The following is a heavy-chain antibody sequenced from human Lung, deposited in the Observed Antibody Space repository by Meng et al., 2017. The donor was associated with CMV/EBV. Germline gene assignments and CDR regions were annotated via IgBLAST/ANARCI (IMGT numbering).Heavy chain of an antibody. CDR3: ARTVKYYYDSSGPDP. J-gene: IGHJ5*02. D-gene: IGHD3-22*01. Sequence: GESLKISCKGSGYSFTSYWIGWVRQMPGKGQEWMGIIYPGDSDTRYSPSFQGQVTISADKSISTAYLQWSSLKASDTAMYYCARTVKYYYDSSGPDPWGQGTLVTVSS. CDR1: GYSFTSYW. CDR2: IYPGDSDT. V-gene: IGHV5-51*01.